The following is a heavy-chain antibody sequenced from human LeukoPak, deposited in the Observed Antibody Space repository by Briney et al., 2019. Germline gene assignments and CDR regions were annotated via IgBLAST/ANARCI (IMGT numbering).Heavy chain of an antibody. CDR3: ARARSGYNFDY. CDR1: GYTLTSYA. Sequence: ASVKVSCKASGYTLTSYAMHWVRQAPGQRLEWMGWINAGNGNTKYSQKFQGRVTITRDTSASTAYMELSSLRSEDTAVYYCARARSGYNFDYWGQGTLVTVSS. J-gene: IGHJ4*02. CDR2: INAGNGNT. V-gene: IGHV1-3*01. D-gene: IGHD3-22*01.